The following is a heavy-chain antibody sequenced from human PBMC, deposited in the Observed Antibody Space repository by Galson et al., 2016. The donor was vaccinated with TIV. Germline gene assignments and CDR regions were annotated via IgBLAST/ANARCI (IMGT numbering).Heavy chain of an antibody. Sequence: SVKVSCKASGDTFTGYYVHWVRQALGQGLEWMGWIDPRSVATNYAQKFQGRVTMTRDTSISTAHMELTRLTPDDTAVYYCARARYGDYFDYWGQGTLGTVSS. CDR1: GDTFTGYY. D-gene: IGHD4-17*01. V-gene: IGHV1-2*02. CDR3: ARARYGDYFDY. J-gene: IGHJ4*02. CDR2: IDPRSVAT.